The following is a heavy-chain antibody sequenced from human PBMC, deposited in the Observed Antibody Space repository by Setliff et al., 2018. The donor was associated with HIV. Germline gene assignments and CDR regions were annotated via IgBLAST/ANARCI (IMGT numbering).Heavy chain of an antibody. V-gene: IGHV4-61*02. J-gene: IGHJ4*02. CDR1: GDSISGGSNY. CDR3: ARASSDIPGVDSNYFDD. CDR2: IYTSGP. Sequence: TLSLTCTVSGDSISGGSNYWSWIRQPAGKGLEWIGRIYTSGPRYNPSLENRVTISVDTSKSQFFLMLSSVTAADTAVYYCARASSDIPGVDSNYFDDWGQGTLVTVSP. D-gene: IGHD2-2*01.